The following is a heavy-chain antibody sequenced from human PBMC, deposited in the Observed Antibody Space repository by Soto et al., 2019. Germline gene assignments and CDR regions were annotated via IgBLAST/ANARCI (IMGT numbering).Heavy chain of an antibody. J-gene: IGHJ1*01. CDR1: GFTCSGYW. Sequence: PGGSLRLSGGASGFTCSGYWMHWVRQAPGEGLMWVSRINSDGSMTSYADSVKGRFTISRDNAKNTVYLHMNSLRAEDTARYYCVSAQDQHNTLTCTYYDQWRHGTLLTVS. CDR2: INSDGSMT. CDR3: VSAQDQHNTLTCTYYDQ. D-gene: IGHD3-22*01. V-gene: IGHV3-74*01.